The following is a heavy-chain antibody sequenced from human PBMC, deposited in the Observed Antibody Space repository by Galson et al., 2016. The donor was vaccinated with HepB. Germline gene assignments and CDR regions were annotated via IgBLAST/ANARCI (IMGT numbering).Heavy chain of an antibody. CDR1: GDSVSSNSAA. Sequence: CAISGDSVSSNSAAWNWTRQSPSRGLEWLGRTYYRSKWYNDYAVSVKSRIIVNPDTSKNQFSLQLNSVTPEDTAVYYCASDHNWGTENWGQGTLVTVSS. J-gene: IGHJ4*02. D-gene: IGHD2-8*02. CDR3: ASDHNWGTEN. CDR2: TYYRSKWYN. V-gene: IGHV6-1*01.